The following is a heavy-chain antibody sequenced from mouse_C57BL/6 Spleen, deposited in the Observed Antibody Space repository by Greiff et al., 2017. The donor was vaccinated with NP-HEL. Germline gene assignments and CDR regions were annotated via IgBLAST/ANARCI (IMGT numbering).Heavy chain of an antibody. D-gene: IGHD4-1*01. V-gene: IGHV1-26*01. CDR1: GYTFTDYY. CDR3: AHTNWGRNYFDY. Sequence: VQLQQSGPELVKPGASVKISCKASGYTFTDYYMNWVKQSHGKSLEWIGDINPNNGGTSYNQKFKGKATLTVDKSSSTAYMELRSLTSEDSAVYYCAHTNWGRNYFDYWGQGTTLTVSS. J-gene: IGHJ2*01. CDR2: INPNNGGT.